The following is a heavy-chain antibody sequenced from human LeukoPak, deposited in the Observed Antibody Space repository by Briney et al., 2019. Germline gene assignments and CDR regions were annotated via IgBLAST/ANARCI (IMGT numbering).Heavy chain of an antibody. V-gene: IGHV1-18*01. CDR3: AAGNWNYKDFDY. Sequence: ASVKVSCKASGYTFTSYGISWVRQAPGQGLEWMGWISAYNGNTNYAQKLQGRVTMTTDTSTSTAYMELSSLRSEDTAVYYCAAGNWNYKDFDYWGQGTLVTVSS. D-gene: IGHD1-7*01. CDR2: ISAYNGNT. J-gene: IGHJ4*02. CDR1: GYTFTSYG.